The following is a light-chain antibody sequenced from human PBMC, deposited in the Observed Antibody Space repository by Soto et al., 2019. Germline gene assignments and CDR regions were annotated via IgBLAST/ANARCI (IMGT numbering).Light chain of an antibody. V-gene: IGLV3-1*01. CDR3: QAWDSSTVV. J-gene: IGLJ2*01. CDR2: QDS. CDR1: KLGDKY. Sequence: SYELTQPTSVSVSPGQTASITCSGDKLGDKYACWYQQKPGQSPVLVIYQDSKRTSGIPERFSGSNSGNTATLTISGTQAMDEADYYCQAWDSSTVVFGGGTKLTVL.